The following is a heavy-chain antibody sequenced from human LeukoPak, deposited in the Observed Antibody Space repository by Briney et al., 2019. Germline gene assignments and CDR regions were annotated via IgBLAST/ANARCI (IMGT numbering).Heavy chain of an antibody. CDR1: GFTFSSYS. Sequence: GGSLRLSCAASGFTFSSYSMNWVRQAPGKGLEWVSSISSSSSYIYYADSVKGRFTISRDNAKSSLYLQMNSLRAEDTAVYYCARSMLGYSGYHGAPRGDYWGQGTLVTVSS. V-gene: IGHV3-21*01. CDR3: ARSMLGYSGYHGAPRGDY. D-gene: IGHD5-12*01. J-gene: IGHJ4*02. CDR2: ISSSSSYI.